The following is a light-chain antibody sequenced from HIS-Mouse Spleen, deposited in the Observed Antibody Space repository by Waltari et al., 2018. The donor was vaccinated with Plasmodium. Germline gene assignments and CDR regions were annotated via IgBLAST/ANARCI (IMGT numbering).Light chain of an antibody. CDR2: AAS. CDR3: LQDYNYPYT. V-gene: IGKV1-6*01. Sequence: AIQMTHSPSSLSASVGDSLPITYRASQGIRNDLGWYQQKPGKAPKLLISAASSLHSGVPSRFSGSGSGTEFTLTISSLQPEDFATYYCLQDYNYPYTFGQGTKLEIK. CDR1: QGIRND. J-gene: IGKJ2*01.